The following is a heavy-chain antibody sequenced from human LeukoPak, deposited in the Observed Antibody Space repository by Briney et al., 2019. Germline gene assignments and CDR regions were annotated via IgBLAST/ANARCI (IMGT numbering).Heavy chain of an antibody. J-gene: IGHJ4*02. CDR1: GFTFDDYG. D-gene: IGHD4-17*01. Sequence: GGSLRLSCAASGFTFDDYGMSWVRHAPGKGLEWVSGINWNGGSTGYADSVKGRFTISRDNAKNSLYLQMNSLRAEDTAVYYCARESGSVTSEVDFDYWGQGTLVTVSS. V-gene: IGHV3-20*04. CDR2: INWNGGST. CDR3: ARESGSVTSEVDFDY.